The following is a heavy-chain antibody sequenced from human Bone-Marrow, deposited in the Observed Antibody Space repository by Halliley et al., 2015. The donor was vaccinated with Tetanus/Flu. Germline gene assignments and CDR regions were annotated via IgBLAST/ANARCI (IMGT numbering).Heavy chain of an antibody. J-gene: IGHJ5*02. CDR3: LTIGGGS. V-gene: IGHV3-74*01. D-gene: IGHD6-25*01. Sequence: PGKGLVWVSRINSDASITTYADSVKGRFTISRDNAKNTLYLQMNSLRVEDTAVYYCLTIGGGSWGQGTLVTVSS. CDR2: INSDASIT.